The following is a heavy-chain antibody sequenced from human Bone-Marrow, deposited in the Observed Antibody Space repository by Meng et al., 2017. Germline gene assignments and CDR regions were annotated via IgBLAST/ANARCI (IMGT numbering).Heavy chain of an antibody. CDR1: GGSISSYY. J-gene: IGHJ3*02. D-gene: IGHD1-26*01. CDR2: IDHSGST. CDR3: ARDVEGIVGANAFDI. V-gene: IGHV4-59*12. Sequence: SETLSLTCTVSGGSISSYYWGWIRQPPGKGLEWIGSIDHSGSTYYNPSLKSRVAMSVDTSRNQFSLKLSSVTAADTAVYYCARDVEGIVGANAFDIWGQGTTVTVSS.